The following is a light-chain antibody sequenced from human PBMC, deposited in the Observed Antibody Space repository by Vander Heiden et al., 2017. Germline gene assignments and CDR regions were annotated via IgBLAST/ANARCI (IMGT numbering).Light chain of an antibody. V-gene: IGKV1-9*01. CDR2: TAS. CDR1: QDIRSF. Sequence: IRFTPSPSSLSASVGDRVTITYRASQDIRSFLAWYQQKPGKAPELLIYTASSLQSGVPSRFSGSGSGTDFSLTISSLQPEDFATYYCQQVHSSPYTFGQGTKLEIK. CDR3: QQVHSSPYT. J-gene: IGKJ2*01.